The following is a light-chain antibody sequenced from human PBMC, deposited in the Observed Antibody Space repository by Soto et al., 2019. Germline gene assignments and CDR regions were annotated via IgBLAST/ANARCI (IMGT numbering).Light chain of an antibody. V-gene: IGKV3-11*01. CDR1: QAVSTY. J-gene: IGKJ1*01. CDR3: QQRLLWPQT. CDR2: DAS. Sequence: EMVLTQAPRTLSLSLGGRATLSCSGSQAVSTYVAWYQHKPGQAPRLLIYDASNRATGVPFRFSGSGSGTDFTLTVSSLEPEDFAVYYCQQRLLWPQTFGQGTKVDIK.